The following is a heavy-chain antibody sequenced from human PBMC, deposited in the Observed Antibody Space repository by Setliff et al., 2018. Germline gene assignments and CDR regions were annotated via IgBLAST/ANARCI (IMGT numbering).Heavy chain of an antibody. D-gene: IGHD2-2*01. Sequence: GASVKVSCKASGYTFSDYGITWVRQAPGQGLEWMGWISAYSGKAYYAHKPQDRATMTTDTSTGTAYLELRSLRSDDTAVYYCSRLVRYCTTTSCQRLPGDEYWGQGTLVTVSS. CDR1: GYTFSDYG. CDR3: SRLVRYCTTTSCQRLPGDEY. J-gene: IGHJ4*02. V-gene: IGHV1-18*01. CDR2: ISAYSGKA.